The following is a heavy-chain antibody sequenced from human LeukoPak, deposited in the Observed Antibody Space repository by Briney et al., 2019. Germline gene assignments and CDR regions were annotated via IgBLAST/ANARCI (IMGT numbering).Heavy chain of an antibody. J-gene: IGHJ4*02. CDR2: IYHSGTT. Sequence: PSETLSLTCIVSGYSISSGYYWGWIRQPPEKGLEWIGSIYHSGTTYYNPSLKSRVTISVDTSKNQFSLKLSSVTAADTAVYYCARAQYSGSYYTFYYFHYWGQGTLVTVSS. CDR1: GYSISSGYY. CDR3: ARAQYSGSYYTFYYFHY. D-gene: IGHD1-26*01. V-gene: IGHV4-38-2*02.